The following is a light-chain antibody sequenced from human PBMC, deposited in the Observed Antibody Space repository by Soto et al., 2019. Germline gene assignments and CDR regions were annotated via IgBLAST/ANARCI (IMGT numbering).Light chain of an antibody. CDR1: QSVGSY. CDR3: QQRKNWQVT. J-gene: IGKJ5*01. V-gene: IGKV3-11*01. Sequence: EIVLTQSPVTLSLSPGERATLSCRASQSVGSYLAWYQQKPGQAPRLLIYDASNRATGIPARFSGSGSGTDFTLTISSLEPEDFAVYYCQQRKNWQVTFGQGTRLENK. CDR2: DAS.